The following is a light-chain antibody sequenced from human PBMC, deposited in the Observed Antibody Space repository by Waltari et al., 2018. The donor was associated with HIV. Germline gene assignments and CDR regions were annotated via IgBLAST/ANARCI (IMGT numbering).Light chain of an antibody. Sequence: EILLTQSLAFQSVSTKEKVTITCRASQSIGSSLHLYQQKPDQSPKLIIKYAYLSISGFPSSISGSGSRTDFNLTINRLEGEDAATYYYHQSSSLPHTFGQGTKLEIK. J-gene: IGKJ2*01. CDR2: YAY. CDR3: HQSSSLPHT. V-gene: IGKV6-21*02. CDR1: QSIGSS.